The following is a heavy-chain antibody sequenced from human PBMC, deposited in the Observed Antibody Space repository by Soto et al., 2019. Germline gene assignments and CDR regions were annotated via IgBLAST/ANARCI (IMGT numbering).Heavy chain of an antibody. J-gene: IGHJ6*02. Sequence: QVQLVQSGAEVKKPGSSVKVSRKASGGTFGSYAISWVRQAPGQGLEWMGGIIPIPGTANYAQKFQGRVTIAADDSTSTAYMELSSLRSEDTAVYYCARSQGSSTSLEIYYYYYYGMDVWGQGTTVTVSS. CDR1: GGTFGSYA. CDR3: ARSQGSSTSLEIYYYYYYGMDV. CDR2: IIPIPGTA. D-gene: IGHD2-2*01. V-gene: IGHV1-69*01.